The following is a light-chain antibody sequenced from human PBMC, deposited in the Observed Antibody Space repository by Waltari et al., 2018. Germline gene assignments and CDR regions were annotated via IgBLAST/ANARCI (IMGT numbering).Light chain of an antibody. V-gene: IGKV3-11*01. CDR1: QSVSTS. CDR3: QRRSNSPPWT. CDR2: DAS. J-gene: IGKJ1*01. Sequence: EIVLTQSPVTLSLSPGERATLSCRASQSVSTSLAWYQHRPGQAPRLLIYDASTRATGIPARFGGSGSETDFTLTISSLEPEDFAVYYCQRRSNSPPWTFGQGTTVEVK.